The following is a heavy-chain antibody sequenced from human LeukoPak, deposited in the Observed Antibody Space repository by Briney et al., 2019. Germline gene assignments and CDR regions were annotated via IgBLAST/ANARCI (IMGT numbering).Heavy chain of an antibody. D-gene: IGHD5-18*01. CDR2: IYHSGST. CDR1: GYSISSGYY. V-gene: IGHV4-38-2*02. J-gene: IGHJ5*02. Sequence: KSSETLSLTCTVSGYSISSGYYWGWIRQPPGKGLEWVGSIYHSGSTYYNPSLKSRVTISVDTSKNQFSLELSSVTAADTAVYYCARHVRYSYGCVLCWFDPWGQGTLVTVSS. CDR3: ARHVRYSYGCVLCWFDP.